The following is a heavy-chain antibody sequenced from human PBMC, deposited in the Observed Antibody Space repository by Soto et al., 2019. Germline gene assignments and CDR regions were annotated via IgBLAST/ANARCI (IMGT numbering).Heavy chain of an antibody. CDR2: IIPIFGTA. V-gene: IGHV1-69*01. Sequence: QVQLVQSGAEVKEPGSSVKVSCKASGGTFSSYAISWVRQAPGQGLEWMGGIIPIFGTANYAQKFQGRVTITADESTSTAYMELSSLRSEDTAVYYCARDRGRYYYDSSGAFDIWGQGTMVTVSS. J-gene: IGHJ3*02. CDR3: ARDRGRYYYDSSGAFDI. D-gene: IGHD3-22*01. CDR1: GGTFSSYA.